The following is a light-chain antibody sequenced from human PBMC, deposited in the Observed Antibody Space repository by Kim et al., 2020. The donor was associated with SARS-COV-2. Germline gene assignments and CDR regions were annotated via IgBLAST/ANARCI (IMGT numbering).Light chain of an antibody. V-gene: IGLV1-47*01. CDR1: SSNIGSNY. J-gene: IGLJ2*01. CDR2: RNN. Sequence: GQRVTISCSGSSSNIGSNYVYWYQQLPGTAPKLLIYRNNQRPSGVPDRFSGSKSGTSASLATSGLQSEDEADYYCAAWDDSLSGVVFGGGTQLTVL. CDR3: AAWDDSLSGVV.